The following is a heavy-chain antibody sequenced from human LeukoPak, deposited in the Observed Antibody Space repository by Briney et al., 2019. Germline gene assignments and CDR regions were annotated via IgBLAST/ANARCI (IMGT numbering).Heavy chain of an antibody. CDR1: SFSFSGYA. V-gene: IGHV3-74*01. J-gene: IGHJ3*02. CDR2: INTDGSST. Sequence: GGSLRLSCAASSFSFSGYAMSWVRQAPGKGLVWVSRINTDGSSTTYADSVKGRFTISRDNAKNTLYLQMNSLRAEDTAVYYCANYRVGSFDAFDIWGQGTMVTVSS. CDR3: ANYRVGSFDAFDI. D-gene: IGHD6-13*01.